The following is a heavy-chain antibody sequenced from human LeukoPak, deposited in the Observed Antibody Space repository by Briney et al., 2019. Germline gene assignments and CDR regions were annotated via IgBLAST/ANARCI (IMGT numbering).Heavy chain of an antibody. CDR2: ISAYNGNT. CDR3: ARADRGYPYYYYYYMDV. CDR1: GYTFTSYG. Sequence: ASVKVSCKASGYTFTSYGISWVRQAPGQGLEWMGWISAYNGNTNYAQKLQGRVTMTTDTSTSTAYMELSRLRSDDTAVYYCARADRGYPYYYYYYMDVWGKGTTVTISS. V-gene: IGHV1-18*01. J-gene: IGHJ6*03. D-gene: IGHD5-12*01.